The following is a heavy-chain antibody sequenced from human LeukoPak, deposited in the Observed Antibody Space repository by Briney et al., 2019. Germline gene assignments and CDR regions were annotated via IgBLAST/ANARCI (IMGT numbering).Heavy chain of an antibody. CDR1: GGSISSSSYY. CDR3: AREMDDFWSGISRVMDV. V-gene: IGHV3-53*01. D-gene: IGHD3-3*01. CDR2: IYSGGST. J-gene: IGHJ6*04. Sequence: PSETLSLTCTVSGGSISSSSYYWGWIRQPPGKGLEWVSVIYSGGSTYYADSVKGRFTISRDNSKNTLYLQMNSLRAEDTAVYYCAREMDDFWSGISRVMDVWGKGTTVTVSS.